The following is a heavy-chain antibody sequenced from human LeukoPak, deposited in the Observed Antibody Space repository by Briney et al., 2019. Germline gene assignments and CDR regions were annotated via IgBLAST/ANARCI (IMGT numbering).Heavy chain of an antibody. CDR2: ISSSGSTI. CDR3: ARHPQGRGKGYSGYEPDY. J-gene: IGHJ4*02. V-gene: IGHV3-11*01. CDR1: GFTFSDYY. Sequence: GGSLRLSCAASGFTFSDYYMSWIRQAPEKGLEWVSYISSSGSTIYYSDSVKGRFTISRDHAKNSLYLQMNSLRAEDTAVYYCARHPQGRGKGYSGYEPDYCGQGTLVTVSS. D-gene: IGHD5-12*01.